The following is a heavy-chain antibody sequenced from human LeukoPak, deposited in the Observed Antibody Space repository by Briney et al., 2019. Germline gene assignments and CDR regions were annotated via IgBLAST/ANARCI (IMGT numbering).Heavy chain of an antibody. J-gene: IGHJ4*02. CDR2: INGDGSSP. V-gene: IGHV3-74*01. CDR1: GFTFSSYW. D-gene: IGHD2-15*01. Sequence: RGSLRLSCTASGFTFSSYWMQWVRQVPGKGLVWVSRINGDGSSPSYADSVKGRFTISRDNSKNTLYLQMNNLSAEDTAVYYCARETSGSFPYWGQGTLVTVSS. CDR3: ARETSGSFPY.